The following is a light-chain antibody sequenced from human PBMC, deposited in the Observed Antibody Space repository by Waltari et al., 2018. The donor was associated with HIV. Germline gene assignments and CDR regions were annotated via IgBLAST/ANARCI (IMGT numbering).Light chain of an antibody. V-gene: IGLV2-11*01. Sequence: QSALTQPRSVSGSPGQSVTISCTGTSSDVGGYAYVSWYQQHPGEAPKLIIFDVSKRPSGVPDRFSGSKSGNTASLTISGLQAEDEADYYCCSYAGSDTFVLFGGGTKVTVL. CDR2: DVS. CDR3: CSYAGSDTFVL. J-gene: IGLJ2*01. CDR1: SSDVGGYAY.